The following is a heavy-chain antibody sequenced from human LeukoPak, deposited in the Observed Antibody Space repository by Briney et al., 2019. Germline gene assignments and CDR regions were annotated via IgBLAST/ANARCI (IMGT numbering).Heavy chain of an antibody. J-gene: IGHJ4*02. D-gene: IGHD1-26*01. Sequence: ASVKVSCKASGYTFTGYYMHWVRQAPGQGLEWMGWINPNSGGTNYAQKFQGRVTMTRDTSISTAYMELSRLRSDDTAVYYCARARAPWEPAFHLDYWGQGTLVTVSS. CDR2: INPNSGGT. CDR3: ARARAPWEPAFHLDY. CDR1: GYTFTGYY. V-gene: IGHV1-2*02.